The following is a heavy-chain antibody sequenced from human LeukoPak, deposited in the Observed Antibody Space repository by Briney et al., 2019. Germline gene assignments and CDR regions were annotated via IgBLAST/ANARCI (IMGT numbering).Heavy chain of an antibody. CDR1: GASSSRYY. J-gene: IGHJ4*02. V-gene: IGHV4-59*01. D-gene: IGHD5-24*01. CDR2: IYYSGST. CDR3: ASHGYNSFDY. Sequence: PSETLSLTCTVSGASSSRYYWSWIRQPPGKGLEWIGYIYYSGSTNYNPSLKSRVTISVDTSKNQFSLKLSSVTAADTAVYYCASHGYNSFDYWGQGTLVTVSS.